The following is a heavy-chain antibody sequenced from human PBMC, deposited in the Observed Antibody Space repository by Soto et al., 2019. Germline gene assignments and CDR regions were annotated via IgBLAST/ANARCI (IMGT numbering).Heavy chain of an antibody. J-gene: IGHJ6*02. V-gene: IGHV3-7*01. CDR3: ATVDPSFAAVIDRFYFRLEV. CDR1: GFTFSSYW. Sequence: GGSLRLSCAASGFTFSSYWMSWVRQAPGKGLAWVANIKQDGSEKYYVDSVKGRFTISRDNSKNSLYLQMNCLRAEDTAVYYFATVDPSFAAVIDRFYFRLEVWGQETTVTVSS. D-gene: IGHD3-3*01. CDR2: IKQDGSEK.